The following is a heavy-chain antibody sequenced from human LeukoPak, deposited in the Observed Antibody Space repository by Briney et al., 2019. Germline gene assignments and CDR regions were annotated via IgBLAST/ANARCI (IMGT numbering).Heavy chain of an antibody. Sequence: GGSLRLSCAASGFTFSSYGMHWVRQAPGKGLEGVAVISYDGSNKYYADSVKGRFTISRDNSKNTLYLQMNSLRAEGTAVYYCAKDEDSSGYYPIFDYWGQGTLVTVSS. J-gene: IGHJ4*02. CDR3: AKDEDSSGYYPIFDY. D-gene: IGHD3-22*01. V-gene: IGHV3-30*18. CDR2: ISYDGSNK. CDR1: GFTFSSYG.